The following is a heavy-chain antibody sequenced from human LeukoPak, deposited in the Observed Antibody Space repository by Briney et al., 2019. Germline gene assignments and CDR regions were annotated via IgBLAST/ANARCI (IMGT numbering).Heavy chain of an antibody. J-gene: IGHJ4*02. CDR3: ARSQGYSYGSSY. Sequence: GASVKLSCKAPGASFARYAISWVRQATGHGLEWMGGIVPILGTANYAQKYQGRVTITPDDSTGTTYMELTRLRSADTAVYYCARSQGYSYGSSYWGQGTLVTVSS. V-gene: IGHV1-69*13. D-gene: IGHD5-18*01. CDR1: GASFARYA. CDR2: IVPILGTA.